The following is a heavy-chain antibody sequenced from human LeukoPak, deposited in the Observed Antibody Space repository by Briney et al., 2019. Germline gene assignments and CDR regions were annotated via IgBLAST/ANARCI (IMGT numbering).Heavy chain of an antibody. V-gene: IGHV3-21*01. CDR1: GFTFSSYS. Sequence: PGGFLTLSCTASGFTFSSYSMNWVRQAPGKGLEWVSSISSSSSYIYYADSVKGRFTISRDNAKNSLYLQMNSLRAEDTAVYYCAKYPYDSSGYFDYWGQGTLVTVSS. CDR3: AKYPYDSSGYFDY. D-gene: IGHD3-22*01. J-gene: IGHJ4*02. CDR2: ISSSSSYI.